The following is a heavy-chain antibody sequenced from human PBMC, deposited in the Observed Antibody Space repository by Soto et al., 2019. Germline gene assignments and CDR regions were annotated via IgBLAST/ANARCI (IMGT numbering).Heavy chain of an antibody. Sequence: QVQLVQSGAEVKKPGASVKVSCKASGYTFTGYYMHWVRQAPGQGLEWMGWINPKSGGTNYAQKFQGRVTMTRDTSIRTAYMELSRLRSDDTAVYYCARGNGPYCNHISCYIWFDPWGQGTLVTVSS. V-gene: IGHV1-2*02. D-gene: IGHD2-2*02. CDR1: GYTFTGYY. CDR3: ARGNGPYCNHISCYIWFDP. J-gene: IGHJ5*02. CDR2: INPKSGGT.